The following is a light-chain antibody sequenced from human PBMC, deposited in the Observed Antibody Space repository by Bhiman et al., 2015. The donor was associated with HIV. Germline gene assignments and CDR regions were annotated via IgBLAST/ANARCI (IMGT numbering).Light chain of an antibody. Sequence: NFMLTQPHSVSESPGKTVTISCTRSSGSIASNYVQWYQQRPGSSPTTVIYDDNQRPSGVPDRFSGSIDSSSNSASLTISGKTEDEADYYCQSYGRNHEMFGGGTKLTVL. CDR3: QSYGRNHEM. CDR1: SGSIASNY. CDR2: DDN. J-gene: IGLJ3*02. V-gene: IGLV6-57*01.